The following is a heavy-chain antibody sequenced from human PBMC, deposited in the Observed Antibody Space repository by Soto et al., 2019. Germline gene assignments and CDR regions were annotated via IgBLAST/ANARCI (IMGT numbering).Heavy chain of an antibody. CDR1: GGSISSSSYY. D-gene: IGHD6-19*01. V-gene: IGHV4-39*01. J-gene: IGHJ4*02. Sequence: SETLSLTCTVSGGSISSSSYYWGWIRQPPGKGLEWIGSIYYSGSTYYNPSLKSRVTISVDTSKNQFSLKLSSVTAADTAVYYCAILFTRRAVAGRHPPCYSGRGAFVLVSS. CDR2: IYYSGST. CDR3: AILFTRRAVAGRHPPCY.